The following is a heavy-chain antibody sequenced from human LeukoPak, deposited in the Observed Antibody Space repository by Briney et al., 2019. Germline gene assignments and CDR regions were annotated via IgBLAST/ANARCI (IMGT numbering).Heavy chain of an antibody. CDR1: GFTFSSYS. V-gene: IGHV3-21*01. CDR2: VNTDGRHI. CDR3: ARGDDFWGERNAFDI. J-gene: IGHJ3*02. Sequence: KTGGSLRLSCAVSGFTFSSYSMHWVRQAPGKGLEWVSCVNTDGRHIFYADSVKGRFTISRDDAKNSLYLQMNSLRAEDTALYYCARGDDFWGERNAFDIWGQGTMVTVSS. D-gene: IGHD3-3*01.